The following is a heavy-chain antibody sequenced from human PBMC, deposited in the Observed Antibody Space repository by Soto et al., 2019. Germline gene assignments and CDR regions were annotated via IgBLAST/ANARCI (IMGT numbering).Heavy chain of an antibody. CDR3: ARETGYSSLVDY. Sequence: TLSLNCTVAGGCMSSGGYVWSWIRQHPGKGLEWIGYIYYSGSTYYNPSIKSRVTISVDTSKNQFSLKLSSVTAADTAVYYCARETGYSSLVDYWGQGTLVTVPS. D-gene: IGHD6-19*01. V-gene: IGHV4-31*03. CDR2: IYYSGST. CDR1: GGCMSSGGYV. J-gene: IGHJ4*02.